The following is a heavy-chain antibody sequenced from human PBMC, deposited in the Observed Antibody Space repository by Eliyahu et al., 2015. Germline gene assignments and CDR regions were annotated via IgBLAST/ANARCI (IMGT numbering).Heavy chain of an antibody. CDR3: ASRSPVLDY. V-gene: IGHV3-33*03. D-gene: IGHD3-10*01. Sequence: QAQLVESGGGVVQPGRSLRLSCAASXXTFNSYGXXWVHQAPGKGLXWVAVIAFDGSNKYYXDSVKGRFTXSRDNSKNTLYLQMSSLRVEDTAVYYCASRSPVLDYWGQGTLVTVSS. CDR2: IAFDGSNK. J-gene: IGHJ4*02. CDR1: XXTFNSYG.